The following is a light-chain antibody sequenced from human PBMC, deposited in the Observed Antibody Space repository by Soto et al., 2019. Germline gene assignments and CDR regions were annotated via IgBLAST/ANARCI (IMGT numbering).Light chain of an antibody. V-gene: IGKV3-20*01. CDR1: QSVSSSF. CDR2: GAS. CDR3: QQYGSSPT. J-gene: IGKJ1*01. Sequence: EIVLTHFPASLSLSPGDSATLSCWASQSVSSSFVAWYQQKPGQAPRLLIYGASSRAAGIPDRFSGSGSGTDFTLTISRLEPEDFAVYHCQQYGSSPTFGQGTKVDIK.